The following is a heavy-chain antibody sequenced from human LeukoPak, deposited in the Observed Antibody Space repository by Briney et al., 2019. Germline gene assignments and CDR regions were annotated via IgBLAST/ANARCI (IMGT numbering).Heavy chain of an antibody. CDR1: GGSVSSANYY. D-gene: IGHD5-24*01. CDR2: INHSGST. Sequence: SSETLSLTCTVSGGSVSSANYYWGWIRQPPGKGLEWIGEINHSGSTNYNPSLKSRAAISVDTSKNQFSLKLSSVTAADTAVYYCARARWLQSSIGYYYYGMDVWGQGTTVTVSS. CDR3: ARARWLQSSIGYYYYGMDV. V-gene: IGHV4-39*07. J-gene: IGHJ6*02.